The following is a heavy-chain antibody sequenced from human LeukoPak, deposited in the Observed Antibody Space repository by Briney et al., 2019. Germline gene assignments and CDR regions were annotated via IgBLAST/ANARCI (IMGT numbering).Heavy chain of an antibody. CDR3: AKVRGDHAHRQDDFDY. CDR1: GFTFCSNA. V-gene: IGHV3-23*01. D-gene: IGHD2-21*02. J-gene: IGHJ4*02. CDR2: ITGSGSGA. Sequence: QPAGSLRLSCTAYGFTFCSNAMTWDRQGPGKGLQWVSSITGSGSGAYYTYSVKGRVTIARDNSKNTLFLQMDSLRAEDTAMYYCAKVRGDHAHRQDDFDYWGQGTLVTVSS.